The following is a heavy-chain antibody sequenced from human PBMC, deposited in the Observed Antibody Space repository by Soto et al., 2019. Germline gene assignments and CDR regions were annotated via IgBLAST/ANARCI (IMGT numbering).Heavy chain of an antibody. J-gene: IGHJ4*02. CDR2: IYHSGST. D-gene: IGHD3-10*01. Sequence: QVQLQESGPGLVEPSGTLSLTCGVSGGSISTNNWWSWVRQSPGRGLEWIGEIYHSGSTNYNPSLTGRVTVSVDKSMNQFSLELTSVTAADTAVYYCAREKGAGTYMGFDYWGQGTLVTVSS. CDR3: AREKGAGTYMGFDY. V-gene: IGHV4-4*02. CDR1: GGSISTNNW.